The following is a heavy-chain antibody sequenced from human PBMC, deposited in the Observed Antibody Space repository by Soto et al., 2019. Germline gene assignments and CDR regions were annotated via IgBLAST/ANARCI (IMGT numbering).Heavy chain of an antibody. J-gene: IGHJ6*02. CDR2: ISAYNGNT. V-gene: IGHV1-18*01. D-gene: IGHD3-3*01. CDR3: ARDVEVFWSGYKYYYGMDV. Sequence: QVQLVQSGAEVKKPGASVKVSCKASGDSFTSYGISWVRQAPGQGLEWMGWISAYNGNTNYAQKLQGRVTMTTDTSTSTAYMELRSLRSDDTAVYYWARDVEVFWSGYKYYYGMDVWGQGTTVTVSS. CDR1: GDSFTSYG.